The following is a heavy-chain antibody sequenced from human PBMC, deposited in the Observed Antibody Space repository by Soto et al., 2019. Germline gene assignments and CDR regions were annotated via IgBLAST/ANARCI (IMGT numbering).Heavy chain of an antibody. J-gene: IGHJ4*02. V-gene: IGHV4-61*01. CDR1: GGSISSSYY. CDR2: IYYSGST. CDR3: ARGGVSSFDY. D-gene: IGHD3-16*01. Sequence: SETLSLTCAVSGGSISSSYYWSWIRQPPGKGLEWIGYIYYSGSTNYNPSLKSRVTISVDTSKNQFSLKLSSVTAADTAVYYCARGGVSSFDYWGQGTLVTVSS.